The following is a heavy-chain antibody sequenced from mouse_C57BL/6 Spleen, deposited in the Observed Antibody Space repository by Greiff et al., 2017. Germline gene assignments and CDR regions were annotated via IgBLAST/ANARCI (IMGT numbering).Heavy chain of an antibody. D-gene: IGHD1-1*01. CDR3: ARTTVVGGY. CDR2: IYPRSGNT. V-gene: IGHV1-81*01. J-gene: IGHJ2*01. CDR1: GYTFTSYG. Sequence: QVQLKESGAELARPGASVKLSCKASGYTFTSYGISWVKQRTGQGLEWIGEIYPRSGNTYYNEKFKGKATLTADKSSSTAYMELRSLTSEDSAVYFCARTTVVGGYWGQGTTLTVSS.